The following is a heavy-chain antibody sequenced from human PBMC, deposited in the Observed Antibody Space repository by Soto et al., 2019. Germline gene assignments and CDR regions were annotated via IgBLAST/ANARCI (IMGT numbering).Heavy chain of an antibody. CDR1: GGSFSGYY. Sequence: SETLSLTCAVYGGSFSGYYWSWIRQPPGKGLEWIGEINHSGSTNYNPSLKSRVTISVDTSKNQFSLKLSSVTAADTAMYYCAREGGVVMVSGGVDVWGQGTTVTVSS. J-gene: IGHJ6*02. D-gene: IGHD5-18*01. V-gene: IGHV4-34*01. CDR2: INHSGST. CDR3: AREGGVVMVSGGVDV.